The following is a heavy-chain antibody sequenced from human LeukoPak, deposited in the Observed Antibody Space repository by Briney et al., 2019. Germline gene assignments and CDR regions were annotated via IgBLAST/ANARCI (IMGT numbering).Heavy chain of an antibody. J-gene: IGHJ4*02. V-gene: IGHV3-7*01. D-gene: IGHD6-19*01. CDR1: GFSFSSNW. CDR3: ATMFSIGWESPDY. CDR2: IKYDGREK. Sequence: TGGSLRLSCIVSGFSFSSNWMSWVRQAPGKGLEWVANIKYDGREKYYVDSVKGRFTISRDNAKNSLYLQMNSLRVEDTAVYYCATMFSIGWESPDYWGQGTLVTVSP.